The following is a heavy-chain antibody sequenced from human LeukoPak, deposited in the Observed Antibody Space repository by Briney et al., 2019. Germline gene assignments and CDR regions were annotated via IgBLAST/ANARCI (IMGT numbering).Heavy chain of an antibody. J-gene: IGHJ3*02. CDR3: ARGNDQLLYAFDI. Sequence: PSETLSLTCTVSGGSISSYYWSWIRQPPGKGLEWIGYIYYGGSTNYNPSLKSRVTISVDTSKNQFSLKLSSVTAADTAVYYCARGNDQLLYAFDIWGQGTMVTVSS. CDR1: GGSISSYY. CDR2: IYYGGST. D-gene: IGHD2-2*02. V-gene: IGHV4-59*01.